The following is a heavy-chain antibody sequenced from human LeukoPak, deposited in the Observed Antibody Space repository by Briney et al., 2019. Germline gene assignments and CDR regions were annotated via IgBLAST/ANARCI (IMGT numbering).Heavy chain of an antibody. CDR3: ARDGSYYYYMDV. Sequence: GGSLRLSCAASGFTVSSNYINWVRQAPGKGLEWVSLIYSGGTTYYADSVKGRFTISGDNAKNSLYLQMNSLRAEDTAVYYCARDGSYYYYMDVWGKGTTVTISS. V-gene: IGHV3-53*01. CDR2: IYSGGTT. D-gene: IGHD1-26*01. CDR1: GFTVSSNY. J-gene: IGHJ6*03.